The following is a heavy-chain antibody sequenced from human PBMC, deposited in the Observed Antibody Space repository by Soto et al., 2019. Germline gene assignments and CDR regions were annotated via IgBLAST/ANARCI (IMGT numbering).Heavy chain of an antibody. CDR2: IKQDGSGK. CDR3: AGVVHSYSSVLDY. Sequence: LVLQGPGKGLEWVVNIKQDGSGKYYVDSVKGRFTLSRDNAKSSLHLQMNSLKAEDTAMYLCAGVVHSYSSVLDYWGHGSPVTVTS. V-gene: IGHV3-7*01. D-gene: IGHD3-10*01. J-gene: IGHJ4*01.